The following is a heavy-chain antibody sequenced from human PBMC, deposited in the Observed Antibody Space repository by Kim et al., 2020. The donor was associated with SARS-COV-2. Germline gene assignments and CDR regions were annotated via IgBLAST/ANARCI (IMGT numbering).Heavy chain of an antibody. D-gene: IGHD4-17*01. V-gene: IGHV3-11*04. CDR1: GFTFSDYY. CDR2: ISTSGSAI. Sequence: GGSLRLSCAASGFTFSDYYMSWVRQAPGKGLEWISYISTSGSAIYYADSVKGRFTISRDNAKSSLYRQMNSLRAEDTAIYYCAREQVHGGDYWGQGTLVTVSS. J-gene: IGHJ4*02. CDR3: AREQVHGGDY.